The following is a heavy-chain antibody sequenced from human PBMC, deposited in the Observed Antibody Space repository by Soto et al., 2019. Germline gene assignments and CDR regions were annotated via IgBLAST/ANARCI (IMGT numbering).Heavy chain of an antibody. CDR3: AKDSPVGVPLLRDLHD. CDR2: ISGSGGST. Sequence: GGSLRLSCAASGFTFSNYGMSWVRQAPGKGLEWVSVISGSGGSTYYADSVKGRFTLSRDNSKNTVYLQMNSLRAEDTAVYYCAKDSPVGVPLLRDLHDWGHGSLVTVSS. CDR1: GFTFSNYG. D-gene: IGHD2-15*01. J-gene: IGHJ1*01. V-gene: IGHV3-23*01.